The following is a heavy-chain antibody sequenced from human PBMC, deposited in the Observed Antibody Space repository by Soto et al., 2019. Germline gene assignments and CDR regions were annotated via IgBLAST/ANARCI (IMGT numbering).Heavy chain of an antibody. J-gene: IGHJ4*02. CDR3: ARSGHSFAGAV. D-gene: IGHD3-16*01. CDR2: LHYSGSD. CDR1: GASMSDYY. V-gene: IGHV4-59*01. Sequence: QVQLQESGPGLVKPSQTLSLTCTVSGASMSDYYGSWIRQSPGKGLEHIGYLHYSGSDNYNPSLKSRVTISMDRSKNQFSLRLISVTDADTAIYYCARSGHSFAGAVWGQGILVTVSS.